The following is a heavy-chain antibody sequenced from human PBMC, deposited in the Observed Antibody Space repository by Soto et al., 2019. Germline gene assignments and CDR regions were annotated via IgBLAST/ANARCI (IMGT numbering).Heavy chain of an antibody. CDR2: IYYSGST. CDR1: GGSISSYY. D-gene: IGHD6-19*01. CDR3: ARDGDCAVAGYYYYYGMDV. V-gene: IGHV4-59*01. J-gene: IGHJ6*02. Sequence: SETLSLTCTVSGGSISSYYWSWIRQPPGKGLEWIGYIYYSGSTNYNPSLKSRVTISVDTSKNQFSLKLSSVTAADTAVYYCARDGDCAVAGYYYYYGMDVWGQGTTVTVSS.